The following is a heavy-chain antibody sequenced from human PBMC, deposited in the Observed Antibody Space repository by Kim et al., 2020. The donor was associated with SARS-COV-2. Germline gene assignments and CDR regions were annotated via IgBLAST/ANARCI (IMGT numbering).Heavy chain of an antibody. V-gene: IGHV4-31*02. Sequence: SDPSLKSRVTISVDTSKNQFSLKLSSGTAADTAVYYCARDRTGTTSNFDYWGQGTLVTVSS. J-gene: IGHJ4*02. D-gene: IGHD1-1*01. CDR3: ARDRTGTTSNFDY.